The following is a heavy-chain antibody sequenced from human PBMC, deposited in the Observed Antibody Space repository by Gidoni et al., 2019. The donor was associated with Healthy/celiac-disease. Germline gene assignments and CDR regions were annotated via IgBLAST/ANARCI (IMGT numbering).Heavy chain of an antibody. CDR2: ISYDGSNK. Sequence: QVQLVESGGGVVQPGRSLRLSCAASGFTFSSYGMLWVRQAPGKGLEWVAVISYDGSNKYYADSVKGRFTISRDNSKNTLYLQMNSLRAEDTAVYYCAKGGEWYFDFLYYYYYGMDVWGQGTTVTVSS. CDR1: GFTFSSYG. CDR3: AKGGEWYFDFLYYYYYGMDV. J-gene: IGHJ6*02. D-gene: IGHD3-16*01. V-gene: IGHV3-30*18.